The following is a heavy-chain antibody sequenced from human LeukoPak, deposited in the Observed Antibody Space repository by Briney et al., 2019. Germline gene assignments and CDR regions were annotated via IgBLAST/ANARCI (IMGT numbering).Heavy chain of an antibody. J-gene: IGHJ6*03. CDR1: GLTFSSYS. V-gene: IGHV3-21*01. CDR3: ARGLGPLTATLKSYYYYYMDV. CDR2: ISSSSSYI. D-gene: IGHD4-11*01. Sequence: GGSLRLSCAASGLTFSSYSMNWVRQAPGKGLEWVSSISSSSSYIYYADSVKGRFTISRDNAKNSLYLQMNSLRAEDTAVYYCARGLGPLTATLKSYYYYYMDVWGKGTTVTVSS.